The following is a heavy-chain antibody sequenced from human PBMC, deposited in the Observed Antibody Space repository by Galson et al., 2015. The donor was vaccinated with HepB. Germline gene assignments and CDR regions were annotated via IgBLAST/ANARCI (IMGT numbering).Heavy chain of an antibody. CDR1: GFTFSSYE. J-gene: IGHJ4*02. D-gene: IGHD3-22*01. V-gene: IGHV3-48*03. CDR3: ARGPYYYDSSGYWDYFDY. Sequence: SLRLSCAASGFTFSSYEMNWVRQAPGKGLEWVSYISSSGSTICYADSEKGRFTISRDNAKNSLYLQMNSLRAEDTAVYYCARGPYYYDSSGYWDYFDYWGQGTLVTVSS. CDR2: ISSSGSTI.